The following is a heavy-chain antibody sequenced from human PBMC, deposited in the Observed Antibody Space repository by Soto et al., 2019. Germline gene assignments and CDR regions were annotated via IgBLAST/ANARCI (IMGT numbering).Heavy chain of an antibody. Sequence: QVQLVESGGGLVQPGRSLRLSCAASGFTFSSYCMHWVRQAPGKGLEWVAVIWYEGSNKYYADSVKGRCTISRDKSKNTLYLQMKSLRAEDTAVYYCARESITIVGAPLDYWGQGNLVNVSS. CDR1: GFTFSSYC. CDR3: ARESITIVGAPLDY. V-gene: IGHV3-33*01. J-gene: IGHJ4*02. CDR2: IWYEGSNK. D-gene: IGHD3-3*01.